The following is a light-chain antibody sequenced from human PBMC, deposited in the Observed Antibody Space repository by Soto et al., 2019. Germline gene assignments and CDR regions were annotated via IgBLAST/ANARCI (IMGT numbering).Light chain of an antibody. CDR1: QSVLSSSNNKNY. J-gene: IGKJ1*01. Sequence: DIVMTQSPDSLAVSLGERATINCKSSQSVLSSSNNKNYLAWYQRKPGQPPKLLIYWASTRESGVPVRFSGSGSGTDFTLTISSLQAEDVAVYYCQQYYSTPRTFGQGTKVDIK. CDR2: WAS. CDR3: QQYYSTPRT. V-gene: IGKV4-1*01.